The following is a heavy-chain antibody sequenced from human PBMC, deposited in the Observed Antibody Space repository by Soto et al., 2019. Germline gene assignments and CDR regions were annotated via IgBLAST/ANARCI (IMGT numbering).Heavy chain of an antibody. CDR3: ARESLVPAAMRWFDP. J-gene: IGHJ5*02. V-gene: IGHV3-30*04. Sequence: GGSLRLSCAASGFTFSSYAMHWVRQAPGKGLEWVAVISYDGSNKYYADSVKGRFTISRDNSKNTLYLQMNSLRAEDTAVYYCARESLVPAAMRWFDPWGQGTLVTVSS. D-gene: IGHD2-2*01. CDR2: ISYDGSNK. CDR1: GFTFSSYA.